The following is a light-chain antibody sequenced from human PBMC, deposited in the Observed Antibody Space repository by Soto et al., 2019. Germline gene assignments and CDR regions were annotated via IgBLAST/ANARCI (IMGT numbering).Light chain of an antibody. Sequence: QSVLTQPPSGSGAHGQRGTITCTESSSNIGAGYDVHWYQQLPGTAPKLLIYNNNQRPSGVPDRFSGSKSGTSASLAISGLQSEDEADYYCAAWDDSLNVRYVFGTGTKVTVL. CDR2: NNN. CDR1: SSNIGAGYD. CDR3: AAWDDSLNVRYV. J-gene: IGLJ1*01. V-gene: IGLV1-44*01.